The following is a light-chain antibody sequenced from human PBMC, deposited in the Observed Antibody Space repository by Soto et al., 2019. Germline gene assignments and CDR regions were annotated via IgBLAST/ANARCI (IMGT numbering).Light chain of an antibody. CDR2: DDN. CDR3: QSYDGRNHVL. V-gene: IGLV6-57*02. CDR1: SGSIASNY. Sequence: NFMLTQPPSVSESPGKTVTISCTGSSGSIASNYAHWYRQRPGSAPTTVIYDDNRRPSGVPDRFSGSIDSSSNSASLTISGLKTDDEADYYCQSYDGRNHVLFGGGTK. J-gene: IGLJ2*01.